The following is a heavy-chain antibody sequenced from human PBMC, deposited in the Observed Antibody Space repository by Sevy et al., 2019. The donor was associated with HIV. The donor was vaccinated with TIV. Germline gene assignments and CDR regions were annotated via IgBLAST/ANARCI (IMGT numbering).Heavy chain of an antibody. J-gene: IGHJ5*02. Sequence: ASVKVSCKVSGHTLTKLYIHWVRQAPGLGLEWMGNFDPQDGETINSQRFQDRISMTVDTSTETAYMDLSSLTSEDTAVYYCATVGLGYYSGSSYYQGDWLDPWGQGTLVTVSS. D-gene: IGHD2-15*01. CDR3: ATVGLGYYSGSSYYQGDWLDP. CDR2: FDPQDGET. CDR1: GHTLTKLY. V-gene: IGHV1-24*01.